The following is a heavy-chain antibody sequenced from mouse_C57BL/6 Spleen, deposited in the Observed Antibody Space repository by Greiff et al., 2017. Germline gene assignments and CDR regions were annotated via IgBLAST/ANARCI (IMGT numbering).Heavy chain of an antibody. D-gene: IGHD3-1*01. Sequence: QVKLQQPGAELVKPGASVTLSCKASGYTFTSYWMHWVKQRPGQGLAWIGMIHPNSGSTNYNEKFKSKATLTVDKSSSTAYMQLSSLTSEDSAVYYCARRGSLDYWGQGTTLTVSS. V-gene: IGHV1-64*01. CDR1: GYTFTSYW. CDR3: ARRGSLDY. J-gene: IGHJ2*01. CDR2: IHPNSGST.